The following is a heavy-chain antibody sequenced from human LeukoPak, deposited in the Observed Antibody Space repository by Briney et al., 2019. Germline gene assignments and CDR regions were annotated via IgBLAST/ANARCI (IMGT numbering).Heavy chain of an antibody. J-gene: IGHJ4*02. Sequence: ASVKVSCKASGGTFSSYAMSWVRQAPGKGLEWVSAISGSGFTYYADSVKGRFTISRDNSKNTLYLQMNSLRAEDTAVYYCARGLYSSSPWGQGTLVTVSS. CDR3: ARGLYSSSP. CDR1: GGTFSSYA. V-gene: IGHV3-23*01. CDR2: ISGSGFT. D-gene: IGHD6-6*01.